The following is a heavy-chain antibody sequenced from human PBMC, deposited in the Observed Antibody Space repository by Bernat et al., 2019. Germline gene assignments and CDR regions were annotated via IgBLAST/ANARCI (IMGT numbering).Heavy chain of an antibody. J-gene: IGHJ4*02. Sequence: QVTLKESGPALVKPTQTLTLTCTFSGFSLSTSGLRVSWIRQPPGTALEWLARIDWDDDKFYSTSLKTRLTISKDTSKNQVVLTMTNMDPVDTATYYCARMELDTGPVEYFDYWGQGTLVTVSS. CDR2: IDWDDDK. V-gene: IGHV2-70*04. D-gene: IGHD5-18*01. CDR1: GFSLSTSGLR. CDR3: ARMELDTGPVEYFDY.